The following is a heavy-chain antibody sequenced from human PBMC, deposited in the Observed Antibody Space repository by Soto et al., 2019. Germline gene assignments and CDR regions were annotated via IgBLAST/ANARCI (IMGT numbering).Heavy chain of an antibody. Sequence: GGCLRLSCAASRFTFSDFAMAWVLHAPGKGLEWVSSASGSGSGTYYADSVKGRFTISRDNSKNTLFLHMTNLRAGDTALYFCAKGRPGVAAAPDYWGQGTLVTVSS. D-gene: IGHD2-21*01. V-gene: IGHV3-23*01. CDR3: AKGRPGVAAAPDY. CDR2: ASGSGSGT. J-gene: IGHJ4*02. CDR1: RFTFSDFA.